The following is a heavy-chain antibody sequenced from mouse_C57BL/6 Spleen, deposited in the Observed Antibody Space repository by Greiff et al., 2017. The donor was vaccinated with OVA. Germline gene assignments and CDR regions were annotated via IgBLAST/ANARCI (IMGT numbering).Heavy chain of an antibody. CDR2: ISYDGSN. D-gene: IGHD2-4*01. CDR3: ARDRRTYDYDGFDY. CDR1: GYSITSGYY. J-gene: IGHJ2*01. V-gene: IGHV3-6*01. Sequence: EVQLVESGPGLVKPSQSLSLTCSVTGYSITSGYYWNWIRQFPGNKLEWMGYISYDGSNNYNPSLKNRISITRDTSKNQFFLKLNSVTTEDTATYYCARDRRTYDYDGFDYWGQGTTLTVSS.